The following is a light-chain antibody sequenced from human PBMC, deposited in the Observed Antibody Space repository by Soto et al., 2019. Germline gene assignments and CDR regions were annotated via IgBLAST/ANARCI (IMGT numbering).Light chain of an antibody. Sequence: EIVMTQSPATQSASPGERATLSCRASQSLSSNLAWYQQKPGQAPRLLIYGASTRATGVPARFSGSGSGTEFTLTISSLQSEDFAVYYCQQYKNWPPITFGQGTRLEIK. J-gene: IGKJ5*01. CDR1: QSLSSN. V-gene: IGKV3-15*01. CDR3: QQYKNWPPIT. CDR2: GAS.